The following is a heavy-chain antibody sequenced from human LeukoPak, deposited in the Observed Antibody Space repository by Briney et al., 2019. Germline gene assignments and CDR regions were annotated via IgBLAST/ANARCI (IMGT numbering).Heavy chain of an antibody. CDR2: ISGAGDRT. CDR3: AKARIPSGNGYYSD. D-gene: IGHD3-22*01. Sequence: PGGSLRLSCAGSGFTFSSYAMSWVRQAPGKGLEWVSDISGAGDRTYYADSVKGRFTISRDNSKNTLYLQMNSLRAEDTAIYYCAKARIPSGNGYYSDWGQGTLVTVPS. CDR1: GFTFSSYA. V-gene: IGHV3-23*01. J-gene: IGHJ4*02.